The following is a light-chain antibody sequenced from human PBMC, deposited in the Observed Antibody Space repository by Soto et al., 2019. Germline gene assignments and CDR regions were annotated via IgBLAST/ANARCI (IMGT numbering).Light chain of an antibody. CDR2: GDS. Sequence: ALQMTQSPSSLSASLGDSVTISCRASQGIGNALGWYQQKTGKPPKVLIYGDSNLQSGVPPRFSGSGSGTDLTLAISRLQPEDSATYYCLQDINYPWTFGQGTKVDIK. CDR3: LQDINYPWT. V-gene: IGKV1-6*01. J-gene: IGKJ1*01. CDR1: QGIGNA.